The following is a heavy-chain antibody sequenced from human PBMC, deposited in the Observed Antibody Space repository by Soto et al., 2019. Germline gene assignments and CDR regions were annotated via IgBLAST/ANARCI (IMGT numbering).Heavy chain of an antibody. CDR3: ARGVHDYIWGSYRQDPPGY. V-gene: IGHV1-18*01. CDR2: ISAYNGNT. Sequence: ASVKVSCKASGYTFTSYGISWVRQAPGQGLEWMGWISAYNGNTNYAQKLQGRVTMTTDTSTSTAYMELRSLRSDDTAVYYCARGVHDYIWGSYRQDPPGYWGQGTLVTVSS. CDR1: GYTFTSYG. J-gene: IGHJ4*02. D-gene: IGHD3-16*02.